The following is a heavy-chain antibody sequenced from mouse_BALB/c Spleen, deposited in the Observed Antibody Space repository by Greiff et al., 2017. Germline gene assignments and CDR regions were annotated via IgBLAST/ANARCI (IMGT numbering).Heavy chain of an antibody. J-gene: IGHJ4*01. V-gene: IGHV1-87*01. Sequence: QVQLKQSGAELARPGASVKLSCKASGYTFTSYWMQWVKQRPGQGLEWIGAIYPGDGDTRYTQKFKGKATLTADKSSSTAYMQLSSLASEDSAVYYCARGLYYAMDYWGQGTSVTVSS. CDR2: IYPGDGDT. CDR3: ARGLYYAMDY. CDR1: GYTFTSYW. D-gene: IGHD6-1*01.